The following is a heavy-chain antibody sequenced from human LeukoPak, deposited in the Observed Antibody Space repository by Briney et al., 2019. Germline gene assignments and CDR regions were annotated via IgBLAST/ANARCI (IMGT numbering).Heavy chain of an antibody. Sequence: ASVKVSCKASGYTFTSYGISWVRQAPGQGLEWMGWISAYNGNTNYAQKLQGRVTMTTDTSTSTAYMELRSLRSDDTAVYYCARDNERFLEWLLYGFYYYGMDVWGQGTTVAVSS. V-gene: IGHV1-18*01. CDR2: ISAYNGNT. D-gene: IGHD3-3*01. J-gene: IGHJ6*02. CDR1: GYTFTSYG. CDR3: ARDNERFLEWLLYGFYYYGMDV.